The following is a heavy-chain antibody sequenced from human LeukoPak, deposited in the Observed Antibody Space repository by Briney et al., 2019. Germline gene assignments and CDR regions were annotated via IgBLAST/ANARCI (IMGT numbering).Heavy chain of an antibody. J-gene: IGHJ4*02. D-gene: IGHD2-2*01. CDR3: ARDLYYCRSTSCSDLPHY. CDR1: GFTFSSYA. Sequence: GGSLRLSCAASGFTFSSYAMHWVRQAPGKGLEWVAVISYDGSNKYYADSVKGRFTISRDNSKNTLYLQMNSLRAEDTAVYYCARDLYYCRSTSCSDLPHYWGQGTLVTVSS. CDR2: ISYDGSNK. V-gene: IGHV3-30-3*01.